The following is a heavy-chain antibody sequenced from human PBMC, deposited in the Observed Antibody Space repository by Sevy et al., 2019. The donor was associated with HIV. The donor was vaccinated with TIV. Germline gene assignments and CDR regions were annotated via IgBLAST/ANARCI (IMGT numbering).Heavy chain of an antibody. CDR3: ARDDGNYYFHY. CDR2: IKQDAGQK. Sequence: GGSLRLSCAASGFTFSKYWMGWVRQAPGKGLEWVANIKQDAGQKYYVDSVKGLFIISRDNAKNSLYLQMNSLRAEDTAVYFCARDDGNYYFHYWGQGTLVTVSS. D-gene: IGHD1-7*01. J-gene: IGHJ4*02. CDR1: GFTFSKYW. V-gene: IGHV3-7*01.